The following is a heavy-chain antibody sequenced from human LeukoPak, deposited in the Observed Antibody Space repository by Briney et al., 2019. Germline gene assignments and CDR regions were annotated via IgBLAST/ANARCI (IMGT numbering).Heavy chain of an antibody. Sequence: PGGSLRLSCAASGFILSSSEMNWVRQAPGKGLEWVSFIATDSTIYYADSVKGRFTLSRDNAKNSLYLQMNSLRAEDTAVYYCARRLRRDYFDYWGQGTLVTVPS. J-gene: IGHJ4*02. V-gene: IGHV3-48*03. CDR2: IATDSTI. CDR1: GFILSSSE. D-gene: IGHD4-17*01. CDR3: ARRLRRDYFDY.